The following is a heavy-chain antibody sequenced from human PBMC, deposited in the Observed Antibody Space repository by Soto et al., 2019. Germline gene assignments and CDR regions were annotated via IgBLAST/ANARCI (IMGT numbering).Heavy chain of an antibody. Sequence: SETLSLTCTVSGGSISTFSWNWIRQPPGKGLEWIGYIYFSGSTNYNPSLKSRVTISVDTSKNQFSLNLSSVTAADTAVYYCTRGASWSAMDVWGQGTTVTSP. V-gene: IGHV4-59*01. D-gene: IGHD6-13*01. CDR3: TRGASWSAMDV. CDR1: GGSISTFS. J-gene: IGHJ6*02. CDR2: IYFSGST.